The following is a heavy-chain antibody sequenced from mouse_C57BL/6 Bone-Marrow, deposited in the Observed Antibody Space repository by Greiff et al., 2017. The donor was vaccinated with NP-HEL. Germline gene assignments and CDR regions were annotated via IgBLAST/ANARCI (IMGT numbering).Heavy chain of an antibody. V-gene: IGHV1-42*01. CDR1: GYSFTGYY. CDR2: INPSTGGT. CDR3: ARGVPFAY. J-gene: IGHJ3*01. D-gene: IGHD2-14*01. Sequence: EVQLQQSGPELVKPGASVKISYKASGYSFTGYYMNWVKQSPEKSLEWIGEINPSTGGTTYNQKFKAKATLTVDKSSSTAYMQLKSLTSEDSAVYYCARGVPFAYWGQGTLVTVSA.